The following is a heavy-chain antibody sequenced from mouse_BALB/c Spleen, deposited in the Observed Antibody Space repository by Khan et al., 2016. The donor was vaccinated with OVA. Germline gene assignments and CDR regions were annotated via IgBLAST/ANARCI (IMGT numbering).Heavy chain of an antibody. D-gene: IGHD2-10*01. V-gene: IGHV2-6-1*01. J-gene: IGHJ4*01. CDR1: GFSLTNYG. CDR2: IWSDGST. CDR3: ARQPYYHYNVMDY. Sequence: VQLKQSGPGLVGPSQSLSITCTISGFSLTNYGVHWVRQPPGKGLEWLVVIWSDGSTTYNSALKSRLTITKDNSKSQVFLTMNSLQTDDTAIYFCARQPYYHYNVMDYWGQGTSGTVSS.